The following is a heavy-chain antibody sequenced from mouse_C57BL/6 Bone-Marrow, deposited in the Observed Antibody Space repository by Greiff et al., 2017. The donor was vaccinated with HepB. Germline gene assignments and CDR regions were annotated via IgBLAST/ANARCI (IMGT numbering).Heavy chain of an antibody. D-gene: IGHD1-1*01. Sequence: VQLQQPGAELVMPGASVKLSCKASGYTFTSYWMHWVKQRPGQGLEWIGEIDPSDSYTNYNQKFKGKSTLTVDKSSSTAYMQLSSLTSEDSAVYYCARERDYGSSYWYFDVWGTGTTVTVSS. J-gene: IGHJ1*03. CDR2: IDPSDSYT. CDR1: GYTFTSYW. CDR3: ARERDYGSSYWYFDV. V-gene: IGHV1-69*01.